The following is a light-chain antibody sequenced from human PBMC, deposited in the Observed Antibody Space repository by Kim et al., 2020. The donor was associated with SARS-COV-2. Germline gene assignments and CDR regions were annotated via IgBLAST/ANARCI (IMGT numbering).Light chain of an antibody. J-gene: IGLJ1*01. CDR3: SSYTSSSLYV. V-gene: IGLV2-18*02. CDR1: SSDVGSYDR. Sequence: GQSVTISCTGTSSDVGSYDRVSWYQQPPGTAPKLMVYEVSYRPSGVADRFSGSKSGNTASLTISGLQAEDEADYYCSSYTSSSLYVFGTGPRSPS. CDR2: EVS.